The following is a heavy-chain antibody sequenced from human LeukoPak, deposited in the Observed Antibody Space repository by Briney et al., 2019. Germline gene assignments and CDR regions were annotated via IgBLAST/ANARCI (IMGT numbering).Heavy chain of an antibody. CDR3: AKDLTKQWLVKDPPFANWFDP. CDR1: GITFSSCS. D-gene: IGHD6-19*01. Sequence: PGGSLRLSCAASGITFSSCSMNWVRQAPGKGLEWLSYIGEIRSAKYYADSVKGRFTISRDNAKNSLFLQMNSLRDEDTAVYYCAKDLTKQWLVKDPPFANWFDPWGQGTLVTVSS. V-gene: IGHV3-48*02. J-gene: IGHJ5*02. CDR2: IGEIRSAK.